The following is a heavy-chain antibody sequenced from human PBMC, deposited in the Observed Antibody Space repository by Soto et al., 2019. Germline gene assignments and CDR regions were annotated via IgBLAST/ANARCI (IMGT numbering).Heavy chain of an antibody. D-gene: IGHD2-15*01. CDR3: ARDSGVAATPFNGMDV. CDR1: GDTFSTYT. V-gene: IGHV1-18*01. J-gene: IGHJ6*02. CDR2: ISAYNGNT. Sequence: GASVKVSCKASGDTFSTYTISWVRQAPGRGLEWMGWISAYNGNTNYAQKLQGRVTMTTDTSTSTAYMELSSLRSEDTAVYYCARDSGVAATPFNGMDVWGQGTTVTVSS.